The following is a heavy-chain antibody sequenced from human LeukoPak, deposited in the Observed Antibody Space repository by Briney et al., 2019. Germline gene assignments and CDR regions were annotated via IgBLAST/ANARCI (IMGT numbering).Heavy chain of an antibody. CDR3: ARHESLEAFDY. V-gene: IGHV4-39*01. Sequence: SETLSLTCTVSGGSISSSSYYWGWVRQPPGKGGEGIGSIYYSGRTYDNPSLKRRVTISVDTYKKQFSLKLSSVTAADTAVYYCARHESLEAFDYWGQGTLVTVSS. D-gene: IGHD6-6*01. J-gene: IGHJ4*02. CDR1: GGSISSSSYY. CDR2: IYYSGRT.